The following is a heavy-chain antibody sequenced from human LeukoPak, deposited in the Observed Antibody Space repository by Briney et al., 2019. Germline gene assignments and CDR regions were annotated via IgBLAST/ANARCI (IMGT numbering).Heavy chain of an antibody. D-gene: IGHD2-15*01. V-gene: IGHV3-7*05. CDR1: GFTFNSYW. CDR2: IKQDGSEK. CDR3: AREGCSGGSCYFDY. J-gene: IGHJ4*02. Sequence: PGGSLRLSCAASGFTFNSYWMSWVRQAPGKGPEWVANIKQDGSEKYYVDSVKGRFTISRDNAKNSLYLQMNSLRAEDTAVYYCAREGCSGGSCYFDYWGQGTLVTVPS.